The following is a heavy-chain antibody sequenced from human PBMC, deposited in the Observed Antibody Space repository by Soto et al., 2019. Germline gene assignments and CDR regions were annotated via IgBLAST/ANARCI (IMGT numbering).Heavy chain of an antibody. CDR2: ISAYNGNT. J-gene: IGHJ6*02. D-gene: IGHD4-4*01. CDR3: ARDRGRTTVINYYCYGMDV. V-gene: IGHV1-18*01. Sequence: QVQLVQSGGEVKKPGASVKVSCKASGYTFTSYGISWVRQAPGQGLERMGWISAYNGNTNYAQKLQGRVTMTTDTSTSTAYMELRSLRSDDTAVYYCARDRGRTTVINYYCYGMDVWGQGTTVTVSS. CDR1: GYTFTSYG.